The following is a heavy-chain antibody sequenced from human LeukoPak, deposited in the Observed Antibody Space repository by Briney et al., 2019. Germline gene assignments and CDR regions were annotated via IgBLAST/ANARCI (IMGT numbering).Heavy chain of an antibody. CDR3: AKADWNYLAFDY. J-gene: IGHJ4*02. V-gene: IGHV3-9*01. CDR1: GFTFDDYA. D-gene: IGHD1-7*01. CDR2: ISWNSGSI. Sequence: GRSLRLSCAASGFTFDDYAMHWVRQAPGKGLEWGSGISWNSGSIGYADSVKGRFTISRDNAKNCLYLQMNSLRAEDSAVYYCAKADWNYLAFDYWGQGTLVTVSS.